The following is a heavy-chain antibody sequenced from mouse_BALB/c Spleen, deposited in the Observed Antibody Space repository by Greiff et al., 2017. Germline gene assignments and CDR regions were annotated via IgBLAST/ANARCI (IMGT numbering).Heavy chain of an antibody. J-gene: IGHJ2*01. CDR1: GYTFTSYV. D-gene: IGHD2-2*01. CDR3: ATWFAYYFDY. Sequence: EVQLKESGPELVKPGASVKMSCKASGYTFTSYVMHWVKQKPGQGLEWIGYINPYNDGTKYNEKFKGKATLTSDKSSSTAYMELSSLTSEDSAVYYCATWFAYYFDYWGQGTTLTVSS. CDR2: INPYNDGT. V-gene: IGHV1-14*01.